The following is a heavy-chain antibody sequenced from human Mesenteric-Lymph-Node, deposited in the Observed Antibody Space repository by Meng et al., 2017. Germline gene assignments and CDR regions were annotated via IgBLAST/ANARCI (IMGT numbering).Heavy chain of an antibody. CDR2: IIPIFGTA. J-gene: IGHJ6*02. CDR3: ARESRRVAVAGTVYGMDV. D-gene: IGHD6-19*01. V-gene: IGHV1-69*06. Sequence: SVKVSCKASGGTFSSYAISWVRQAPGQGLEWMGGIIPIFGTANYAQKFQGRVTITADKSTSTAYMELSSLRSEDTAVYYCARESRRVAVAGTVYGMDVWGQGTTVTVSS. CDR1: GGTFSSYA.